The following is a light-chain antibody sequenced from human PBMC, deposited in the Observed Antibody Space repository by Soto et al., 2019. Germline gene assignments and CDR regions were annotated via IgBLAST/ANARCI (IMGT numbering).Light chain of an antibody. CDR3: SSYTSFWGV. CDR2: DVS. J-gene: IGLJ2*01. V-gene: IGLV2-14*01. Sequence: QSVLTQPASVSGSPGQSITISCTGTSSDVGGYNYVSWYQQHPGKAPKLMIYDVSNRPSGVSNRFSGSKSGNTASLTISGLQAEDEADYYCSSYTSFWGVFGGGTKLTVL. CDR1: SSDVGGYNY.